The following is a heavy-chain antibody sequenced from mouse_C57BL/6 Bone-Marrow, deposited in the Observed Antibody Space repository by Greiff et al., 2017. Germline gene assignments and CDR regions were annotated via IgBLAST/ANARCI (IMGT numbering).Heavy chain of an antibody. CDR2: ISSGSSTI. V-gene: IGHV5-17*01. CDR1: GFTFSDYG. CDR3: ARRPDY. Sequence: EVQGVESGGGLVKPGGSLKLSCAASGFTFSDYGMHWVRQGPEKGLEWVAYISSGSSTIYYADTVKGRFTITRDNAQNTLFLQMPSLRSEDTTMFYCARRPDYWGQGTTLTVSS. J-gene: IGHJ2*01.